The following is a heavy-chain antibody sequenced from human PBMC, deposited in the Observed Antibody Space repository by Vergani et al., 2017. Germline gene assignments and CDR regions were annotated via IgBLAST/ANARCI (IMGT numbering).Heavy chain of an antibody. CDR2: ISYDGSNK. J-gene: IGHJ4*02. CDR3: ARGTAAYSSSWYGFDY. CDR1: GFTFSSYA. Sequence: QVQLVESGGGVVQPGRSLRLSCAASGFTFSSYAMHWVRQAPGKGLEWVAVISYDGSNKYYADSVKGRFTISRDNSKNTLYLQMNSLRAEDTAVYYCARGTAAYSSSWYGFDYWGQGTLVTVSS. V-gene: IGHV3-30*01. D-gene: IGHD6-13*01.